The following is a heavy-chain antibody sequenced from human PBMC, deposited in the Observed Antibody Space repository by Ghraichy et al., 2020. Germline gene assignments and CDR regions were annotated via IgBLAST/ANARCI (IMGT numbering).Heavy chain of an antibody. CDR3: VRDWGRGRLAGDN. J-gene: IGHJ4*02. CDR1: GFTFSSYW. Sequence: GGSLRLSCAASGFTFSSYWMHWVRQAPGKGLMWVSRINSDGSSTNYADSVKGRFTISRDNAKNTLYLQMNSLRAEDTAVYFCVRDWGRGRLAGDNWGQGTLVTVYS. CDR2: INSDGSST. V-gene: IGHV3-74*01. D-gene: IGHD3-16*01.